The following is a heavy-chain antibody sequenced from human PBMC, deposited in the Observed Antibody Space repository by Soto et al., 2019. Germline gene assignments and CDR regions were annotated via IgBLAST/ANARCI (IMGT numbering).Heavy chain of an antibody. D-gene: IGHD6-19*01. CDR2: IIPIFGTA. CDR1: GGTFSSYA. V-gene: IGHV1-69*13. J-gene: IGHJ5*02. CDR3: ARPGIAVAGINSWFDP. Sequence: SVKVSCKASGGTFSSYAIGWVRQAPGQGLEWMGGIIPIFGTANYAQKFQGRVTITADESTSTAYMELSSLRSEDTAVYYCARPGIAVAGINSWFDPWGQGTLVTVSS.